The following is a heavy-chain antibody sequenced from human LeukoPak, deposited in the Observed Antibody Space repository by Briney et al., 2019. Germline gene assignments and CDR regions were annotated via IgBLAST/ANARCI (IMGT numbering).Heavy chain of an antibody. J-gene: IGHJ6*02. CDR1: GFTFTTYR. D-gene: IGHD2-15*01. V-gene: IGHV3-21*04. CDR2: ISSSSSYT. Sequence: GGSLRLSCAASGFTFTTYRMEWVRQAPGKGLEWVSSISSSSSYTYYADSVRGRFTISRDNSKNTLYLQMSSLRAEDTAVYFCVRGYSFGPYGMDVWGQGTTVTVSS. CDR3: VRGYSFGPYGMDV.